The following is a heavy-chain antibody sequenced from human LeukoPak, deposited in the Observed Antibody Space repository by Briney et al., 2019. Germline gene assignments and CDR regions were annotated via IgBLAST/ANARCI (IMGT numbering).Heavy chain of an antibody. D-gene: IGHD6-19*01. CDR2: IYYSGST. CDR3: ARQDSSGWD. CDR1: GGSISSSSYY. V-gene: IGHV4-39*01. J-gene: IGHJ4*02. Sequence: PSETLSLTRTVSGGSISSSSYYWGWMRQPPGKGLEWVGSIYYSGSTYYNPSLKSRVPISVDTSKNLFSLQLSSVTAADTAVYYCARQDSSGWDWGQGTLVTVSS.